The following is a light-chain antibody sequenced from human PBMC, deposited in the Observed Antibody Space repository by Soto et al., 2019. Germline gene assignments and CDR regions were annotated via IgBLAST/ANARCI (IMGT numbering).Light chain of an antibody. V-gene: IGKV3-15*01. CDR1: QTISND. CDR2: GAS. Sequence: EVVMTQSPATVSVSPGEGVTLSCRASQTISNDLAWYPQKPGQATRLLIYGASTRATGVPARFSGGGSGTEFTLTISSLQSEDFAFYYCQQNNKWPPVTFGGGTKVEIK. J-gene: IGKJ4*01. CDR3: QQNNKWPPVT.